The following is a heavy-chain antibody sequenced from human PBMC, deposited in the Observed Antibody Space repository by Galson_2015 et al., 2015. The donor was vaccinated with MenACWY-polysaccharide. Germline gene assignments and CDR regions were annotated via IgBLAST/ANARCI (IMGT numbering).Heavy chain of an antibody. CDR3: NVGFAECGGEWWFN. CDR2: IKSKANGGTI. D-gene: IGHD2-21*01. Sequence: SLRLSCAASEFTFSNGWMNWVRQAPGKGLEWVGRIKSKANGGTIDYAAPAKGRFTISRDDSKNTLYLQMNSLKTEDTAVYYCNVGFAECGGEWWFNWGQGTPVTVSS. CDR1: EFTFSNGW. V-gene: IGHV3-15*01. J-gene: IGHJ4*02.